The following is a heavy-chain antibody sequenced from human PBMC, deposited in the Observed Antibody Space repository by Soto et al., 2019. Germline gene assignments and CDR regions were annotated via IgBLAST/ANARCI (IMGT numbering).Heavy chain of an antibody. CDR3: ARWVGASNWFDP. V-gene: IGHV1-2*04. CDR2: INTNNGDT. Sequence: ASVKVSCKASGYIFSGYHIHWVRQAPGQGLEWMGWINTNNGDTNYAQKFRGWVTMTRDTSINTAYEEMSRLRSDDTAVYYCARWVGASNWFDPWGQGTLVTVS. CDR1: GYIFSGYH. J-gene: IGHJ5*01. D-gene: IGHD1-26*01.